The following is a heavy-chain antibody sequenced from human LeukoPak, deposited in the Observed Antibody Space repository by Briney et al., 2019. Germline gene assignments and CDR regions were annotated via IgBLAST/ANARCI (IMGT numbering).Heavy chain of an antibody. J-gene: IGHJ4*02. CDR2: IYPGDSDI. CDR3: ASDDYGDYVL. D-gene: IGHD4-17*01. Sequence: GESLRISCKGSGYSFTSYWIAWVRQMPGKGLEWMGIIYPGDSDIIYSPSFQGQVTISADKSISTAYLQWSSLKASDTAMYYCASDDYGDYVLWGQGTLVTVSS. V-gene: IGHV5-51*01. CDR1: GYSFTSYW.